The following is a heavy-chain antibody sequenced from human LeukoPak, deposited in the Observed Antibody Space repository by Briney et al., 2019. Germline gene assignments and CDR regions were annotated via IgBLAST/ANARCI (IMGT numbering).Heavy chain of an antibody. J-gene: IGHJ4*02. CDR3: AKAELGVDTFFDY. D-gene: IGHD3-3*01. V-gene: IGHV3-23*01. Sequence: GSLRLSCAASGFTLSDYALGWVRQAPGRGLEWVATLSGSGAGTYYSDSVQGRFTISRDNSKRTLFLQMNSLRAEDTAFYYCAKAELGVDTFFDYWGQGTLVTVSS. CDR1: GFTLSDYA. CDR2: LSGSGAGT.